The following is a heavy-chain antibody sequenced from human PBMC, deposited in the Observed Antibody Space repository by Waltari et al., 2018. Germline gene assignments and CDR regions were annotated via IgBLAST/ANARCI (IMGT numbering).Heavy chain of an antibody. V-gene: IGHV4-59*01. Sequence: QVQLQESGPGLVKPSETLSLTCTVSGGSISSSYWSWIRQPPGKGLEWIGYIYYSGSTNYNPSLKSRVTISVDTSKNQFSLKLSSVTAADTAVYYCARVPGPGAFDIWGQGTMVTVSS. CDR3: ARVPGPGAFDI. CDR2: IYYSGST. J-gene: IGHJ3*02. CDR1: GGSISSSY.